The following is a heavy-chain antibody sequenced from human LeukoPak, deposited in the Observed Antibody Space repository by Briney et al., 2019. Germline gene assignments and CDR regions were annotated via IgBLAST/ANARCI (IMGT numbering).Heavy chain of an antibody. D-gene: IGHD4-23*01. V-gene: IGHV3-7*01. CDR1: GFTFSSYW. J-gene: IGHJ3*02. Sequence: GGSLRLSCAASGFTFSSYWMSWVRQAPGKGLEWVANIKQDGSEKYYVDSVKGRFTISRDNAKNSLYLQMNSLRAEDTAVYYCARVVTPAIDAFDIWGQGTMVTVSS. CDR3: ARVVTPAIDAFDI. CDR2: IKQDGSEK.